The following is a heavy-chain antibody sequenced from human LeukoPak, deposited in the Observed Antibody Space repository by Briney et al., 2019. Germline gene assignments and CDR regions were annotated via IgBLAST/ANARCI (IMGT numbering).Heavy chain of an antibody. D-gene: IGHD2-8*01. Sequence: GGSLRLFCAASGFTFSSYAVSWARQAPGEGLEWVSSISGSGGSTYSAASVKGRFTISRDNSKNTLYLKMNSLRAGDTALYYCAKDRSCTNDICHGDFDYWGQGTLVTVSS. CDR2: ISGSGGST. CDR1: GFTFSSYA. V-gene: IGHV3-23*01. CDR3: AKDRSCTNDICHGDFDY. J-gene: IGHJ4*02.